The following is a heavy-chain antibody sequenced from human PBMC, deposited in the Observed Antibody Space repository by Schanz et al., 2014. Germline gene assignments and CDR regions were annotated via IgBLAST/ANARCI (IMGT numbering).Heavy chain of an antibody. D-gene: IGHD2-15*01. CDR3: AKDILKYTLSVVHY. CDR2: INWNSGNI. CDR1: GFTFDDYA. Sequence: EVQLVESGGGLVQPGRSLRLSCEASGFTFDDYAMHWVRQAPGKGLEWVSGINWNSGNIAYADSVEGRFTISRDNAKKSLYMQMNSLRPEDTALYYCAKDILKYTLSVVHYWGQGTLVTVSS. V-gene: IGHV3-9*01. J-gene: IGHJ4*02.